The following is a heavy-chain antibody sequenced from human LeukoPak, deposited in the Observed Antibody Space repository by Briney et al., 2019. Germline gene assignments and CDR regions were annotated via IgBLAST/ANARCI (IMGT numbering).Heavy chain of an antibody. V-gene: IGHV4-31*03. CDR2: IYYSGST. J-gene: IGHJ5*02. Sequence: SETLSLTCTVSGGSISSGGYYWSWIRQHPGKGLEWIGYIYYSGSTYSNPSLKSRVTISVDTSKNQFSLNLSSVTAADTAVYYCARYCSSANCYKGGFDPWGQGTLVTVSS. D-gene: IGHD2-2*02. CDR3: ARYCSSANCYKGGFDP. CDR1: GGSISSGGYY.